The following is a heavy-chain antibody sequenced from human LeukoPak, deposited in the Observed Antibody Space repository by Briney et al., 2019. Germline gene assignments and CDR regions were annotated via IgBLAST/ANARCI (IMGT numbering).Heavy chain of an antibody. V-gene: IGHV1-8*01. CDR1: GYTFTIYD. CDR3: ARGVLRNYEGWFDP. D-gene: IGHD1-7*01. J-gene: IGHJ5*02. CDR2: MNPNSGNT. Sequence: ASVNVFYKASGYTFTIYDINWVRQATGQGLEWMGWMNPNSGNTGYAQKFQGRVTMTRNTSISTAYMELSSLRSEDTAVYYCARGVLRNYEGWFDPWGQGTLVTVSS.